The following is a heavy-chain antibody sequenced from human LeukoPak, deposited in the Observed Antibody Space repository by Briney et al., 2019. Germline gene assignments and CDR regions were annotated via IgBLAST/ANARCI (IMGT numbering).Heavy chain of an antibody. Sequence: GASVKVSCKASGYTFTGYYMHWVRQAPGQGLEWMGWINPNSGGTNYAQKLQGRVTMTTDTSTSTAYMELRSLRSDDTAVYYCARGDIVATTHEIDYWGQGTLVTVSS. CDR1: GYTFTGYY. V-gene: IGHV1-2*02. D-gene: IGHD5-12*01. J-gene: IGHJ4*02. CDR2: INPNSGGT. CDR3: ARGDIVATTHEIDY.